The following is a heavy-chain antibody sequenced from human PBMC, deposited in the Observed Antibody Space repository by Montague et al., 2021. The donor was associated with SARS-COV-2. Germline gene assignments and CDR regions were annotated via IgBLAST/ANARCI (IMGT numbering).Heavy chain of an antibody. CDR1: GGSVSTYY. V-gene: IGHV4-59*02. J-gene: IGHJ5*02. Sequence: SETLSLTCTVSGGSVSTYYWSWLRQPPGKGLEWIGFLYFSGSATTYNPSLKSRVTISIDTSKNQFSPNPSSVTAADTAVYFCARDQGLRGWFDPWGQGTLVAVSS. CDR2: LYFSGSAT. CDR3: ARDQGLRGWFDP.